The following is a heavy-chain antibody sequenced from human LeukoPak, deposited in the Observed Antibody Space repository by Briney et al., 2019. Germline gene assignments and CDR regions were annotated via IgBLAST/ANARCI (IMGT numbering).Heavy chain of an antibody. CDR1: GGSFSGYY. Sequence: SETLSLTCAVYGGSFSGYYWSWIRQPPGKGLEWIGEINHSGSTNYNPSLKSRVTISVDTSKNQFSLKLSSVTAADTAVYYCARDPVFKVGAMEDWGQGTLVTVSS. D-gene: IGHD1-26*01. CDR3: ARDPVFKVGAMED. V-gene: IGHV4-34*01. CDR2: INHSGST. J-gene: IGHJ4*02.